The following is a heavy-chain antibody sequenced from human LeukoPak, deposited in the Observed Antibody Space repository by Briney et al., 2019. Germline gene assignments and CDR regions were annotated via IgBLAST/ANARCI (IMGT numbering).Heavy chain of an antibody. D-gene: IGHD1/OR15-1a*01. CDR1: GFTFSSYG. CDR3: AKGLYPGGTAIRGVFDY. V-gene: IGHV3-23*01. J-gene: IGHJ4*02. CDR2: ISGSGGST. Sequence: GGTLRLSCAASGFTFSSYGMSWVRQAPGKGLEWVSAISGSGGSTYYADSVKGRFTISRDNSKNTLYLQMNSLRAEDTAVYYCAKGLYPGGTAIRGVFDYWGQGTLVTVSS.